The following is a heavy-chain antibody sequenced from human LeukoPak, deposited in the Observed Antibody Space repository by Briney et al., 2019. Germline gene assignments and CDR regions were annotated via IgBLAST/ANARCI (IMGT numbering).Heavy chain of an antibody. V-gene: IGHV1-69*04. CDR1: GGTFSSYA. CDR2: IIPILGIA. J-gene: IGHJ4*02. CDR3: ASSAITGTTGPFDY. D-gene: IGHD1-20*01. Sequence: ASVKVSCKASGGTFSSYAISWVRQPPGQGLEWMGRIIPILGIANYAQKFQGRVTITADKSTSTAYMELSSLRSEDTAVYYCASSAITGTTGPFDYWGQGTLVTVSS.